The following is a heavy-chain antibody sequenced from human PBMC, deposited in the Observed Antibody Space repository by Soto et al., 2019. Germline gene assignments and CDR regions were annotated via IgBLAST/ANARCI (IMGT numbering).Heavy chain of an antibody. Sequence: EVQLVESGGGLVQPGGSLRLSCAASGFTFNSYSMNWVRQAPGKGLEWVSYISSSSSTIYYADSVKGRFTISRDNGKNSLYLQMHSLRDEDTAVYYCARAGYYGSGILLWGQGTLVTVSS. D-gene: IGHD3-10*01. J-gene: IGHJ4*02. CDR1: GFTFNSYS. CDR2: ISSSSSTI. V-gene: IGHV3-48*02. CDR3: ARAGYYGSGILL.